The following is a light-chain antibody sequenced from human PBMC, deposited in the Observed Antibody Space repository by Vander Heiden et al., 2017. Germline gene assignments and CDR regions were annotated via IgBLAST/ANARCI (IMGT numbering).Light chain of an antibody. CDR3: AAWDDSLNGLYV. CDR2: SNN. Sequence: QSVLTQPPSASGTPGQRFTISCSGSISNIGRNTVNWYQHLPGTAPKLLINSNNQRPSGVPDRFSASKSGTSASLAISGLQSEDEAVYYCAAWDDSLNGLYVFGSGTKVTVL. J-gene: IGLJ1*01. V-gene: IGLV1-44*01. CDR1: ISNIGRNT.